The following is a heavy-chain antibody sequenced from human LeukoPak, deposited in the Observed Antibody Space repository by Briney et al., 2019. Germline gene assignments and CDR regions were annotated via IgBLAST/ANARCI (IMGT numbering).Heavy chain of an antibody. CDR3: AREPGVAAAAVPFDY. J-gene: IGHJ4*02. Sequence: GASVKVSCKASGYTFTSYGISWVRQAPGQGLEWMGWISAYNGNTNYAQKLQGRVTMTTDTSTSTAYMELKSLTADDTAIYYCAREPGVAAAAVPFDYWGQGTLVTVSS. CDR1: GYTFTSYG. CDR2: ISAYNGNT. D-gene: IGHD6-19*01. V-gene: IGHV1-18*01.